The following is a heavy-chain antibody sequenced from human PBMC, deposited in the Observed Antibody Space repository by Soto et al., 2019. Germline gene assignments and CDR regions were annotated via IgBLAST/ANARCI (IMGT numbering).Heavy chain of an antibody. CDR2: ISYDGGNK. D-gene: IGHD6-19*01. CDR1: GFTFSSYA. CDR3: ARSMYSSGQAGGVDY. Sequence: GSLRLSCAASGFTFSSYAMHWVRQAPGKGLEWVAVISYDGGNKYYADSVKGRFTISRDNSKNTLYLQMNSLRAEDTAVYYCARSMYSSGQAGGVDYWGQGTLVTVSS. V-gene: IGHV3-30-3*01. J-gene: IGHJ4*02.